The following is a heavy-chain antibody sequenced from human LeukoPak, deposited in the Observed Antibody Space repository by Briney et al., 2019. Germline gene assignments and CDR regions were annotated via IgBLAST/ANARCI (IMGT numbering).Heavy chain of an antibody. Sequence: SQTLSLTCTVSGGSLSSHYWNWVRQPPGKGLEWIAFIYYSGSSSYSPSLKSRVTISVDTSKNQFSLKLTSVTAADTAVYYCARSQSTGWYNGGLDVWGQGTTVTVSS. CDR1: GGSLSSHY. CDR2: IYYSGSS. J-gene: IGHJ6*02. D-gene: IGHD6-19*01. CDR3: ARSQSTGWYNGGLDV. V-gene: IGHV4-59*08.